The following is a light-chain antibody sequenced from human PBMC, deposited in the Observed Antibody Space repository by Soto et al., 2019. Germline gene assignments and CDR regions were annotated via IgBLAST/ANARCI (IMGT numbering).Light chain of an antibody. Sequence: QSVLTQPASVSGSPGQSITISCTGTIKDVGAYNYVSWYQQRPGSAPQLILFDVNNRPSGTSNRFSGSKSGHTAYLTISALQSDDEAIYHCSSYTSSYTLVFGSGTKVTVL. J-gene: IGLJ1*01. V-gene: IGLV2-14*01. CDR1: IKDVGAYNY. CDR2: DVN. CDR3: SSYTSSYTLV.